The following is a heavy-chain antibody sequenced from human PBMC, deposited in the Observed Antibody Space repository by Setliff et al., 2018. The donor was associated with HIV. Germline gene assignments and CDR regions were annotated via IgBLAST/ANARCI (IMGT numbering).Heavy chain of an antibody. J-gene: IGHJ6*03. CDR3: ARGRGAYGSLPTSYYYMDV. Sequence: GASVKVSCKASGGTFRSYAVSWVRQAPGQGLEWMGGIMPILGPEINAQKFRGRLTITADESTSTAYMELSSLRSDDTAVYYCARGRGAYGSLPTSYYYMDVWGKGTTVTVSS. CDR2: IMPILGPE. D-gene: IGHD4-17*01. V-gene: IGHV1-69*13. CDR1: GGTFRSYA.